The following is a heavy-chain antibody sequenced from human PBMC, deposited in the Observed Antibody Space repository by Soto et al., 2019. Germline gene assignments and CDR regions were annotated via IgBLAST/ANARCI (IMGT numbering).Heavy chain of an antibody. CDR3: ARDPGRYYYMDV. CDR2: VYYSGST. Sequence: SETLSLTCTVSGGSISSGGYYWSWIRQHPGKGLEWIGYVYYSGSTYYNPSLKSRVTISGDTSKNQFSLKLSSVTAADTAVYHCARDPGRYYYMDVWGKGTTVTVSS. J-gene: IGHJ6*03. V-gene: IGHV4-31*03. CDR1: GGSISSGGYY.